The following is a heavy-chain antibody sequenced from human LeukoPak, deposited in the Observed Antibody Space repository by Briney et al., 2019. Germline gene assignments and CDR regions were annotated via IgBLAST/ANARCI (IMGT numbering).Heavy chain of an antibody. Sequence: PSETLSLTCTVSGGSISSSNYYWGWVRQAPGNGLEWIGSMFYSGSTYHNPSLKSRVTISVDTSKNQFSLKLSSVTAADTAVYYCTGLRLGELSFDYWGQGTLVTVSS. D-gene: IGHD3-16*02. CDR3: TGLRLGELSFDY. V-gene: IGHV4-39*07. J-gene: IGHJ4*02. CDR1: GGSISSSNYY. CDR2: MFYSGST.